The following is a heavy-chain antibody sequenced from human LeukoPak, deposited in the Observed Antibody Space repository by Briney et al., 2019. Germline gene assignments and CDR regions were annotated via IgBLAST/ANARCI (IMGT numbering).Heavy chain of an antibody. V-gene: IGHV3-21*01. J-gene: IGHJ6*03. Sequence: GGSLRLSYAASGFTFSSYNMNWVRQAPGKGLEWVSSITSGSSYIYYADSVKGRFTISRDNSKNTLYLQMNSLRAEDTAVYYCARDGSIVPKTGDKQKYYYYMDVWGKGTTVTVSS. CDR2: ITSGSSYI. CDR1: GFTFSSYN. CDR3: ARDGSIVPKTGDKQKYYYYMDV. D-gene: IGHD2-15*01.